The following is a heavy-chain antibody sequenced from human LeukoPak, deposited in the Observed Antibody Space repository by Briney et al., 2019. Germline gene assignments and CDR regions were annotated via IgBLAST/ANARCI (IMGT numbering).Heavy chain of an antibody. CDR3: ATGGHPSPPNHDAFDI. V-gene: IGHV1-24*01. D-gene: IGHD1-14*01. J-gene: IGHJ3*02. CDR2: FDPEDGET. CDR1: GYTLTELS. Sequence: ASVKVSCKVSGYTLTELSMHWVRQAPGKGLEWMGGFDPEDGETIYAQKFQGRVTMTEDTSTDTAYMELSSLRSEDTAVYYCATGGHPSPPNHDAFDIWGQGTMVTVSS.